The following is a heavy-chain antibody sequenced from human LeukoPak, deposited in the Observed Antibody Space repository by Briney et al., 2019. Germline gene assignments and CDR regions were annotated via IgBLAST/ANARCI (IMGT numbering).Heavy chain of an antibody. CDR2: ISGSGSNT. Sequence: PGRSLRLSCAASGFTFTTYGMIWVRQAPGKGLEWVLGISGSGSNTYYADSAKGRFTSSRDYSKRTVYLQMNSLRAEDTAVYYCAKNGEPHYYMDVLGKGTTVTVSS. D-gene: IGHD1-14*01. CDR3: AKNGEPHYYMDV. J-gene: IGHJ6*03. V-gene: IGHV3-23*01. CDR1: GFTFTTYG.